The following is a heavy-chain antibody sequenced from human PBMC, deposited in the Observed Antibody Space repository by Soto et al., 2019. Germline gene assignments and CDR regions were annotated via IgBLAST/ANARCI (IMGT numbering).Heavy chain of an antibody. CDR2: ISAYNGNT. Sequence: QVQLVQSGAEVKKPGASVKVSCKASGYTFTSYGIRWVRQAPGQGLEWMGWISAYNGNTNYAQKLQGRVTMTTDTSPTTAYTELRSLRSDDTAVYYCASGVGWEPLDYWGQGTLVTVSS. CDR3: ASGVGWEPLDY. J-gene: IGHJ4*02. CDR1: GYTFTSYG. D-gene: IGHD1-26*01. V-gene: IGHV1-18*01.